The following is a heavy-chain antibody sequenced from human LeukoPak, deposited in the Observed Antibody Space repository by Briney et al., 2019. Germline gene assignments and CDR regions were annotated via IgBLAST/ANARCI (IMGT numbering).Heavy chain of an antibody. CDR3: ARAKLGIDGGSYYFDY. CDR1: GFTFSSYS. CDR2: ISSSSSTI. Sequence: GGSLRLSCAASGFTFSSYSMNWVRQAPGKGLEWVSYISSSSSTIYYADSVKGRFAISRDNAKNSLYLQMNSLRAEDTAVYYCARAKLGIDGGSYYFDYWGQGTLVTVSS. J-gene: IGHJ4*02. V-gene: IGHV3-48*01. D-gene: IGHD7-27*01.